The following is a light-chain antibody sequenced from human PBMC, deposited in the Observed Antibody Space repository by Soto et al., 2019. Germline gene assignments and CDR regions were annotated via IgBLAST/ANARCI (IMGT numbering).Light chain of an antibody. V-gene: IGKV1-5*03. CDR3: QQYGSYPWT. CDR1: QSIGSW. CDR2: KAS. J-gene: IGKJ1*01. Sequence: DIQMTQSPCILSASVGDRVTITCRASQSIGSWLAWYQQKPGKAPTLLIYKASSLESGVPPRFSGSGSGTEFTLTISSLQPDDFATYYCQQYGSYPWTFGQGTKVDIK.